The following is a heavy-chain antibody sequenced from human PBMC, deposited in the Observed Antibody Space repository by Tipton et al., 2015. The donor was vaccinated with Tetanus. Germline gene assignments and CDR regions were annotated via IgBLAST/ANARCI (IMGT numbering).Heavy chain of an antibody. CDR2: IKNKTDGGTT. CDR1: GLFFNNAW. Sequence: SLRLSCTTSGLFFNNAWMNWVRQAPGKGLEWVGRIKNKTDGGTTDYSARVKDRFSISRDDSKDTLFLQMNSLKTGDTAVYYCTPSGKVGVGFRVDFWGRGTLVLVSP. D-gene: IGHD2-15*01. V-gene: IGHV3-15*07. J-gene: IGHJ4*02. CDR3: TPSGKVGVGFRVDF.